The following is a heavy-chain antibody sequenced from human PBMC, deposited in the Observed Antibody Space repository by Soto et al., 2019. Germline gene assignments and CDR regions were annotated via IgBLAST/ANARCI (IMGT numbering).Heavy chain of an antibody. CDR3: ARGPYIVPLNLYYYYMDV. J-gene: IGHJ6*03. CDR2: IYYSGST. V-gene: IGHV4-31*03. Sequence: SETLSLTCTVSGGSISSGGYYWSWIRQHPGKGLEWIGYIYYSGSTYYNPSLKSRVTISVDTSKNQFSLKLSSVTAADTAVYYCARGPYIVPLNLYYYYMDVWGKGTTVTVSS. D-gene: IGHD2-15*01. CDR1: GGSISSGGYY.